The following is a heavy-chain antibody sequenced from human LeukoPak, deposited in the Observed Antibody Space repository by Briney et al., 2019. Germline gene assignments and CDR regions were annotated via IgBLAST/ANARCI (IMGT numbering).Heavy chain of an antibody. D-gene: IGHD5-12*01. CDR2: ITSSSTY. V-gene: IGHV3-21*01. J-gene: IGHJ3*02. CDR1: GFTLSTYN. Sequence: KTGGSLRLSCAASGFTLSTYNTHWVRQAPGKGLEWVSSITSSSTYYADSVKGRFTISRDNAKNSLYLQMNSLRAEDTALYYCARERVTTTAFDIWGQGTMVTVSS. CDR3: ARERVTTTAFDI.